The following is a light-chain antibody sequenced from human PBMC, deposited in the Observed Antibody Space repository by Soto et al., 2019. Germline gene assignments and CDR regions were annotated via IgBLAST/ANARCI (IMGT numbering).Light chain of an antibody. V-gene: IGLV2-14*01. CDR3: CSYTVSGTYV. CDR2: AVS. CDR1: SSDVGGYNY. Sequence: LTQPASVPGSPGQSITISCTGTSSDVGGYNYVSWYQQHPGKAPKLMIYAVSNRPSGVSNRFSGSKSSNTATLTISGLQAEDEADYYCCSYTVSGTYVFGTGTKVTVL. J-gene: IGLJ1*01.